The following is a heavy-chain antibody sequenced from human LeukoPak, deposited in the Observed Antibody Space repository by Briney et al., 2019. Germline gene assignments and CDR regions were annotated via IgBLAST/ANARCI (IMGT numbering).Heavy chain of an antibody. CDR3: AKDSDVRYFDWLLPNDY. J-gene: IGHJ4*02. Sequence: GGSLRLSCAASGFTFSSYGMHWVRQAPGKGLEWVAFIRYDGSNKYYADSVKGRFTISRDNSKDTLYLQMNSLRAEDTAVYYCAKDSDVRYFDWLLPNDYWGQGTLVTVSS. CDR2: IRYDGSNK. V-gene: IGHV3-30*02. D-gene: IGHD3-9*01. CDR1: GFTFSSYG.